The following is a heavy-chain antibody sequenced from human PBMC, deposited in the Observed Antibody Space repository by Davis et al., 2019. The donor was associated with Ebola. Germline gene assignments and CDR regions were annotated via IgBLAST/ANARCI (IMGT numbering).Heavy chain of an antibody. Sequence: AASVKVSCKASGYTFTSYGISWVRQAPGQGLEWMGWISAYNGNTNYAQKLQGRVTMTTDTSTSTAYMELSTLTSEDTAVYYCARRVYSRSGFDSWGQGTLVTVSS. D-gene: IGHD2-8*01. J-gene: IGHJ4*02. CDR1: GYTFTSYG. CDR3: ARRVYSRSGFDS. V-gene: IGHV1-18*01. CDR2: ISAYNGNT.